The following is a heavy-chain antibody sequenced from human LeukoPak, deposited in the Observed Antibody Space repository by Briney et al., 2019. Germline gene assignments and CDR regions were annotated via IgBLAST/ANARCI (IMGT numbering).Heavy chain of an antibody. CDR2: IYSGGST. CDR3: AGFGSYYFDY. D-gene: IGHD3-10*01. J-gene: IGHJ4*02. Sequence: QPGGSLRLSCASSGFTVSSSYMSWVRQAPGKGLEWVSVIYSGGSTYYADSVKGRFTISRDNSKNTLYLQMNSLRAEDAAVYFCAGFGSYYFDYWGQGTLVTVSS. CDR1: GFTVSSSY. V-gene: IGHV3-66*01.